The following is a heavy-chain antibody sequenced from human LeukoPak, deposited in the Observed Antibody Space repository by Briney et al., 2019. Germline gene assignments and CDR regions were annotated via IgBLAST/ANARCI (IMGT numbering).Heavy chain of an antibody. V-gene: IGHV3-15*01. J-gene: IGHJ6*02. Sequence: GGSLRLSCAASGFTFSNAWMSWVRQAPGKGLEWVGRIKSKTDGGTTDYAAPVKGRFTISRDDSKNTLYLQMNSLKTEDTAVYYCAKGASGSLYDFWSEHYGMDVWGQGTTVTVSS. CDR2: IKSKTDGGTT. D-gene: IGHD3-3*01. CDR3: AKGASGSLYDFWSEHYGMDV. CDR1: GFTFSNAW.